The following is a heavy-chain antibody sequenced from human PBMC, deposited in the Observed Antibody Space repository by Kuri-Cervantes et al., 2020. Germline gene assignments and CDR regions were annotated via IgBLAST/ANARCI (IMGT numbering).Heavy chain of an antibody. V-gene: IGHV3-23*01. CDR1: VFTFSSYA. Sequence: GGSLRLSCAASVFTFSSYAMSWVRQAPGKGLEWVSAISGSGGSTYYADSVKGRFTISRDNSKNTLYLQMNSLRTEDTAVYYCAKRVGFVQVVYFDYWGQGTLVTVSS. CDR2: ISGSGGST. CDR3: AKRVGFVQVVYFDY. D-gene: IGHD2-8*02. J-gene: IGHJ4*02.